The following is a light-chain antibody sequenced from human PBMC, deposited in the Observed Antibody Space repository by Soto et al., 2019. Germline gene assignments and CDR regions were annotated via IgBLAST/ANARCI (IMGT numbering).Light chain of an antibody. CDR2: GDS. V-gene: IGLV1-40*01. Sequence: QSVLTQPPSVSGAPGQRVIISCTGSSYNIRAGYDVHWYQQLPGTAPKLLIYGDSNRPSGVPDRFSGSKSGTSASLAITGLQAEDEADYYCQSYDTTLSGSRVFGRGTKVTVL. CDR1: SYNIRAGYD. J-gene: IGLJ2*01. CDR3: QSYDTTLSGSRV.